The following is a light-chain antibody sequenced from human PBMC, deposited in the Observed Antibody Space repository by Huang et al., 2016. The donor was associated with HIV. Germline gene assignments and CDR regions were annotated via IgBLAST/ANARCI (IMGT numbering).Light chain of an antibody. CDR2: DAS. CDR3: QQRSNWPPLT. CDR1: QSVSSD. J-gene: IGKJ4*01. V-gene: IGKV3-11*01. Sequence: EIVLTQSPATLSLSPGERATLSCRASQSVSSDLAWYQQRPGQAPRRLIYDASNRATGIPARFSGSGSGTDFTLTISSLEPEDFAVYYCQQRSNWPPLTFGGGTKVEIK.